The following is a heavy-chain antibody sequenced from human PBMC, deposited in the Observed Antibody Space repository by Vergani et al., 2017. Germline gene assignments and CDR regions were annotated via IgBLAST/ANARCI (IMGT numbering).Heavy chain of an antibody. V-gene: IGHV4-59*01. Sequence: QVQLQESGPGLVKPSETLSLTCTVSGGSISSYYWSWIRQPPGKGLEWIGYIYYSGSTNYNPSLKSRVTISVDTSKNQFSLKLSSVTAADTAVYYCARYQGYDYSFDYWGQGTLVTVSS. CDR3: ARYQGYDYSFDY. CDR2: IYYSGST. CDR1: GGSISSYY. D-gene: IGHD5-12*01. J-gene: IGHJ4*02.